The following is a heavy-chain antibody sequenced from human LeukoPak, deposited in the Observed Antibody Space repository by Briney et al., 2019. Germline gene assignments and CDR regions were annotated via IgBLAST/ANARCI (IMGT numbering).Heavy chain of an antibody. V-gene: IGHV4-59*01. CDR1: DGSINSYY. CDR3: ARGRSNYYGMDV. Sequence: SETLSLTCSVSDGSINSYYWNWIRRPPGKGLEWIGYIYYNGNTNYSPSLKSRVTMSVDTSKNLSSLKVSSVTAADTAVYYCARGRSNYYGMDVWGQGTTVTVSS. J-gene: IGHJ6*02. D-gene: IGHD1-26*01. CDR2: IYYNGNT.